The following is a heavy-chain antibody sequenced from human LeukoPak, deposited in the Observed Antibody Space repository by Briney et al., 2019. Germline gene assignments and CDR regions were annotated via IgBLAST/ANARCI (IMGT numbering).Heavy chain of an antibody. D-gene: IGHD3-22*01. CDR3: ASLDSSGYYYVKY. Sequence: SETLSLTCTVSGGSISSNSWSWIRQPPGQGREGIGYFYYSGSTNYNPSLRNRVTISVYPSKNQFSLKLSSVTAADTAVYYCASLDSSGYYYVKYWGQGTLVTVSS. J-gene: IGHJ4*02. CDR2: FYYSGST. CDR1: GGSISSNS. V-gene: IGHV4-59*01.